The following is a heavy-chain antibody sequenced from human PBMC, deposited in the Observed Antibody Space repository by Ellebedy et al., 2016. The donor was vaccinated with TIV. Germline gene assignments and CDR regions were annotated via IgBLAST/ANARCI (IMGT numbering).Heavy chain of an antibody. D-gene: IGHD4-17*01. CDR3: ARPLRSTVTTSIYFDY. CDR2: IYYSGST. Sequence: SETLSLTXTVSGGSISSSSYFWGWIRQPPGKGLEWIGIIYYSGSTYYSPSLNSRVTISLDTSKNQFSLNLSSVTAADAAVYYCARPLRSTVTTSIYFDYWGQGALVTVSS. V-gene: IGHV4-39*01. CDR1: GGSISSSSYF. J-gene: IGHJ4*02.